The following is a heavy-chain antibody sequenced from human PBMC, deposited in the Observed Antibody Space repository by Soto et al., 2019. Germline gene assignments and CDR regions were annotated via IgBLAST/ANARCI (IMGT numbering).Heavy chain of an antibody. D-gene: IGHD5-18*01. Sequence: GGSLRLSCAASGFTFDDYTMHWVRQAPGKGLEWVSLISWDGGSTYYADSVKGRFTISRDNSKNSLYLQMNSLRTEDTALYYCANSPNRRGYSYYFDYWGQGTLVTVSS. CDR3: ANSPNRRGYSYYFDY. V-gene: IGHV3-43*01. J-gene: IGHJ4*02. CDR1: GFTFDDYT. CDR2: ISWDGGST.